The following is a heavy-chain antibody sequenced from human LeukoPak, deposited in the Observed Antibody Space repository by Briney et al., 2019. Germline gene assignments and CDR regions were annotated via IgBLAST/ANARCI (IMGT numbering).Heavy chain of an antibody. CDR2: IYYSGST. D-gene: IGHD4-17*01. CDR3: ARDLSYAMTTVTTGPGWFDH. J-gene: IGHJ5*02. V-gene: IGHV4-59*01. Sequence: SETLSLTCTVSGGSISRYYGSWIRQPPGKGLEWIGYIYYSGSTNYNPSLKSRVTISVDRSKNQFSLKLRSVTAADTAIYYCARDLSYAMTTVTTGPGWFDHWGQGNLVIVSS. CDR1: GGSISRYY.